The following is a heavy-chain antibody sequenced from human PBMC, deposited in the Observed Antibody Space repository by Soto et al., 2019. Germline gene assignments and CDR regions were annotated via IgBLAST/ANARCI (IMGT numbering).Heavy chain of an antibody. CDR2: ISSSSSYI. CDR3: ARRGSGSYYDY. CDR1: GFTFSSYS. Sequence: GSLRLSCAASGFTFSSYSMNWVRQAPGKGLEWVSSISSSSSYIYYADSVKGRFTISRDNAKNSLYLQMNSLRGEDTAVYHCARRGSGSYYDYWGQGTLVTVAS. V-gene: IGHV3-21*04. D-gene: IGHD1-26*01. J-gene: IGHJ4*02.